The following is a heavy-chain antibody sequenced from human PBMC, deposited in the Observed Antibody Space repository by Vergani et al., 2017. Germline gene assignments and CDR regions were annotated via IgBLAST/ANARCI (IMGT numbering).Heavy chain of an antibody. V-gene: IGHV4-39*01. CDR1: GGSITINTSH. CDR3: TRLSNWILPGVNNC. J-gene: IGHJ4*02. CDR2: ISYSGRT. Sequence: QVQLQESGPGLVKPSETLSLTCTVSGGSITINTSHWGWVRQPPGKGLEWTGTEWIGSISYSGRTNHNPSHKNRVTISADTSKNQFSLRLTSVTAADTAVYYCTRLSNWILPGVNNCWGQGTLVTVSS. D-gene: IGHD4-23*01.